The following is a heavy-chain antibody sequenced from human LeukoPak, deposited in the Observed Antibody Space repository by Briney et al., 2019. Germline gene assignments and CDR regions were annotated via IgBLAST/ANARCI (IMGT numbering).Heavy chain of an antibody. D-gene: IGHD3-22*01. CDR2: ISSSGSTI. V-gene: IGHV3-48*03. J-gene: IGHJ4*02. CDR3: AGTPHPEYYDSSGYYRSFDY. Sequence: GGSLRLSCAASGFTFSSYEMNWVRQAPGKGLEWVSYISSSGSTIYYADSVKGRFTISRDNAKNSLYLQMNSLRAEDTAVYYCAGTPHPEYYDSSGYYRSFDYWGQGTLVTVSS. CDR1: GFTFSSYE.